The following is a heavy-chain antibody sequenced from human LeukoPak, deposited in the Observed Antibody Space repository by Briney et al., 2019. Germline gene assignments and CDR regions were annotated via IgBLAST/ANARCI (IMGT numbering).Heavy chain of an antibody. V-gene: IGHV1-2*06. CDR3: ARDLLLWFGELSEDSY. Sequence: ASVKVSCKASGYTFTGYYMHWVRQAPGQGLEWMGRINPNSGGTNYAQKVQGRVTMTRDTSISTAYMELSRLRSDDTAVYYCARDLLLWFGELSEDSYWGQGTLVTVSS. CDR1: GYTFTGYY. D-gene: IGHD3-10*01. J-gene: IGHJ4*02. CDR2: INPNSGGT.